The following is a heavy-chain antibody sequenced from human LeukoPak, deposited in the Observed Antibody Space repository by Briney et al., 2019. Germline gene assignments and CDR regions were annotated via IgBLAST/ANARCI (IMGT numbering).Heavy chain of an antibody. CDR1: GYTFTDYY. V-gene: IGHV1-69-2*01. CDR2: VDPADGEV. CDR3: ARDLEHCRNIICSNSAY. D-gene: IGHD2-2*01. J-gene: IGHJ4*02. Sequence: ASVKVSCKASGYTFTDYYMHWLQQAPGKGLEWMGRVDPADGEVAYAEKFQGRVTITADPSRATAYMELASLRSEDTAMYYCARDLEHCRNIICSNSAYWGQGTLVTVSS.